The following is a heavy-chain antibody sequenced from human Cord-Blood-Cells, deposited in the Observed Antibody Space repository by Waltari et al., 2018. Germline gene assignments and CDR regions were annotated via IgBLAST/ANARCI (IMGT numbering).Heavy chain of an antibody. V-gene: IGHV1-24*01. D-gene: IGHD3-16*02. CDR3: ATDRITFGGVIGWFDY. Sequence: QVQLVQSGAEVKKPGASVKVSCKVSGYTLTELSMHWVRQAPGKGLEWMGGLDPEDGETIYEQKFPGRVTMTEDTSTDTAYMELSSLRSEDTAVYYCATDRITFGGVIGWFDYWGQGTLVTVSS. CDR2: LDPEDGET. CDR1: GYTLTELS. J-gene: IGHJ4*02.